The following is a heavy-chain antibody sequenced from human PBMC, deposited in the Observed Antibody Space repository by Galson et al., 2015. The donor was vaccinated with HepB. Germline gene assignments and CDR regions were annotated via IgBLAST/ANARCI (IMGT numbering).Heavy chain of an antibody. CDR2: IYYSGST. J-gene: IGHJ6*02. CDR3: ARSYGSGIHSPPHYYYGMDV. V-gene: IGHV4-59*01. Sequence: LSLTCTVSGGSISSYYWSWIRQPPGKGLEWIGYIYYSGSTNYNPSLKSRVTISVDTSKNQFSLKLSSVTAADTAVYYCARSYGSGIHSPPHYYYGMDVWGQGTTVTVSS. CDR1: GGSISSYY. D-gene: IGHD3-10*01.